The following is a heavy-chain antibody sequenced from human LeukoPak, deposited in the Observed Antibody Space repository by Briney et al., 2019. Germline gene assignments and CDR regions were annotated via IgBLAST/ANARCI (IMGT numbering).Heavy chain of an antibody. J-gene: IGHJ4*02. CDR3: ARDGPGDQGLDC. Sequence: SQTLSLTCAISGDSVSNNGAAWNWIRQSPSSGLGWQGRTYYRSRYYTDYAESVKGRITINPDTSKNQYSLQLKSVTPEDTAVYYCARDGPGDQGLDCWGQGTLVTVSS. CDR1: GDSVSNNGAA. V-gene: IGHV6-1*01. CDR2: TYYRSRYYT. D-gene: IGHD3-10*01.